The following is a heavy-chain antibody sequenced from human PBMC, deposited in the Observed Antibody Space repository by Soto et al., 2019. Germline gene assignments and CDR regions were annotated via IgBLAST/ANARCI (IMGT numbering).Heavy chain of an antibody. V-gene: IGHV3-74*01. CDR3: VRVLKSICWDNDVFDM. CDR1: GFSLSVYW. Sequence: PGGSLRLSCAASGFSLSVYWMHWVRQAPGKGLVWVSRIDTYGSATKYADSVEGRFSISKDSAENTLYLQMNNLRADDTAVYYCVRVLKSICWDNDVFDMWGQGTMVTVSS. J-gene: IGHJ3*02. D-gene: IGHD6-6*01. CDR2: IDTYGSAT.